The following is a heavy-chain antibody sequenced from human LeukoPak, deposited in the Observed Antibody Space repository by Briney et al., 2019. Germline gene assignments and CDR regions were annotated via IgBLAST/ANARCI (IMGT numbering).Heavy chain of an antibody. Sequence: SETLSLTCTVSGGSISSSSYYWGWIRQPPGKGLKWIGSIYYSGSTYYNPSLKSRVTISVDTSKNQFSLKLSSVTAADTAVYFCARGFRGDNFDYWGQGTLVTVSS. CDR2: IYYSGST. D-gene: IGHD7-27*01. V-gene: IGHV4-39*01. CDR1: GGSISSSSYY. CDR3: ARGFRGDNFDY. J-gene: IGHJ4*02.